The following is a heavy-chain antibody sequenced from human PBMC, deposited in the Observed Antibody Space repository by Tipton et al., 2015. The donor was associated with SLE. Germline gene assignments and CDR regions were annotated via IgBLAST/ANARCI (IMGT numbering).Heavy chain of an antibody. J-gene: IGHJ5*02. CDR1: GDSISNCDDY. CDR3: ARSTDQNWLDP. CDR2: IYYGGGT. D-gene: IGHD2-2*01. Sequence: TLSLTCTVSGDSISNCDDYWSWIRQPPGKGLEWIGNIYYGGGTYYNPSLESRVTIPLDTSKNQFSLKLNSVTAADTAVYYCARSTDQNWLDPWGQGTLVTVSS. V-gene: IGHV4-31*03.